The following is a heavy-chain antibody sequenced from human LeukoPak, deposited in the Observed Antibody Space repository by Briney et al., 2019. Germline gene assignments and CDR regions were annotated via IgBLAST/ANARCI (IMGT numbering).Heavy chain of an antibody. V-gene: IGHV3-23*01. CDR3: AKGKFVPAAPGCFDY. CDR1: GFTFSSYG. Sequence: PGGSLRLSCAASGFTFSSYGMSWVRQAPGKGLEWVSAISGSGGSTYYADSVKGQFTISRDNSKNTLYLQMNSLRAEDTAVYYCAKGKFVPAAPGCFDYWGQGTLVTVSS. CDR2: ISGSGGST. J-gene: IGHJ4*02. D-gene: IGHD2-2*01.